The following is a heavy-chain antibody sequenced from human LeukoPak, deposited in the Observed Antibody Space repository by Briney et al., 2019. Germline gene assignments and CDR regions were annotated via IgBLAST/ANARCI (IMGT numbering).Heavy chain of an antibody. V-gene: IGHV4-4*07. Sequence: SETLSLTCSVSGGSISSYYWTWIRQPAGKGLEWIGRVFTSGSPNYNPSLKSRVTMSVDTSKNQFSLKLSSVTAADTAVYYCASARRFGGVFALDIWGQGTGVTVSS. D-gene: IGHD3-16*01. J-gene: IGHJ3*02. CDR1: GGSISSYY. CDR2: VFTSGSP. CDR3: ASARRFGGVFALDI.